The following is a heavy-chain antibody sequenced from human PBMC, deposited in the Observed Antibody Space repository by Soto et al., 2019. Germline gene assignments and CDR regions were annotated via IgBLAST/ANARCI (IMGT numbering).Heavy chain of an antibody. V-gene: IGHV1-18*01. Sequence: ASVKVSCKASGYTFTSYGISLVRQAPGQGLEWMGWISAYNGNTNYAQKLQGRVTMTTDTSTSTAYMELRSLRSDDTAVYYCARVGDRMIVVVNVDSDFEYWGQGTLVTVSS. J-gene: IGHJ4*02. CDR3: ARVGDRMIVVVNVDSDFEY. CDR1: GYTFTSYG. CDR2: ISAYNGNT. D-gene: IGHD3-22*01.